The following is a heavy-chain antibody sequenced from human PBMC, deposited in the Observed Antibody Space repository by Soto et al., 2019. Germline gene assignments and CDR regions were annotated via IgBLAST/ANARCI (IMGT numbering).Heavy chain of an antibody. CDR2: TYYRSKWYN. CDR3: ARELAPYISYDY. Sequence: QVQLQQSGPRLVKPSQTLSLTCAISGDSVSSNSAAWNWIRQSPSRVLEWLGSTYYRSKWYNDYAVSVKSRIPINPDTYKNQCYLQRNSVTREDTAVYYSARELAPYISYDYWGQGTLVTGSS. V-gene: IGHV6-1*01. D-gene: IGHD6-6*01. J-gene: IGHJ4*02. CDR1: GDSVSSNSAA.